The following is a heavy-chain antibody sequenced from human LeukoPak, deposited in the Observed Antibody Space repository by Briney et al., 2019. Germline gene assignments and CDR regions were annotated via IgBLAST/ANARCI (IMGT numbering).Heavy chain of an antibody. CDR1: GASVTDYY. V-gene: IGHV4-59*02. Sequence: TSETLSLTCTVSGASVTDYYWSWIRQSPGKGLEWISYIHRSGNSDYNPSLRSRVTTSLDTSKNQFSLNLISVTAADTSVYYCTRGHWGLQSWSQGTLVTVSS. CDR3: TRGHWGLQS. D-gene: IGHD7-27*01. CDR2: IHRSGNS. J-gene: IGHJ5*02.